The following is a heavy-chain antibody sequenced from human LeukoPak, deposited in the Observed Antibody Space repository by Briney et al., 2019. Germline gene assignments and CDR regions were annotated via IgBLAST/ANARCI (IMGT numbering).Heavy chain of an antibody. CDR2: ISSLSGTI. J-gene: IGHJ6*04. Sequence: GGSLRLSCAVSGLNFRSYSMNWVRQAPGKGLEWVSYISSLSGTIYYADSVEGRFTISRDNAKNSLYLQMNSLRAEDTAVYYCAELGITMIGGVRGKGTTVTISS. CDR3: AELGITMIGGV. CDR1: GLNFRSYS. V-gene: IGHV3-48*01. D-gene: IGHD3-10*02.